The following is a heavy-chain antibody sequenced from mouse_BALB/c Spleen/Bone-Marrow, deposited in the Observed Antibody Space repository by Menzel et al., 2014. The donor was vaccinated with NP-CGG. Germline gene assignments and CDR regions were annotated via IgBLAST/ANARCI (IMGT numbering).Heavy chain of an antibody. J-gene: IGHJ2*01. Sequence: VQLQESGPELVKPGASVKISCKASGYAFSSSWVNWVKQRPGQGLEWIGRIYPGDGDTNYNGKFKGKATLTADKSSSTAYMQLSSLTSVDSAVYFCARRGGNPSFDYWGQGTTLTVSS. CDR2: IYPGDGDT. V-gene: IGHV1-82*01. D-gene: IGHD2-1*01. CDR3: ARRGGNPSFDY. CDR1: GYAFSSSW.